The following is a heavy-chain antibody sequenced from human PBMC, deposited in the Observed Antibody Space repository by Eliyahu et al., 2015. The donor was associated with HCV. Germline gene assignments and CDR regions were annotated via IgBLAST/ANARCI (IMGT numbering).Heavy chain of an antibody. CDR1: GGSITTYY. D-gene: IGHD6-19*01. CDR3: ASGGGGIAVAGTGGWFDP. CDR2: IHYSGGT. Sequence: QVQLQESGPGLVKPSETLSLTCTVXGGSITTYYWSWIRQPPGKGLEWIGDIHYSGGTNYNPSLKSRVTMSVDTSKNQFSLNLTSVTAADTAVYYCASGGGGIAVAGTGGWFDPWGQGTLVTVSS. V-gene: IGHV4-59*01. J-gene: IGHJ5*02.